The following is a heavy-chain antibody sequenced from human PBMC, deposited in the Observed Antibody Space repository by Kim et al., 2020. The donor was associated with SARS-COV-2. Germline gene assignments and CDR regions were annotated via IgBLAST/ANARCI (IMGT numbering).Heavy chain of an antibody. J-gene: IGHJ6*02. CDR1: GYTFTSYG. CDR2: ISAYNGNT. V-gene: IGHV1-18*01. D-gene: IGHD2-2*01. CDR3: ARDQIPRYCSSTSSTTHKNFRCRNGMDV. Sequence: ASVKVSCKASGYTFTSYGISWVRQAPGQGLEWMGWISAYNGNTNYAQKLQGRVTMTTDTSTSTAYMELRSLRSDDTAVYYCARDQIPRYCSSTSSTTHKNFRCRNGMDVWGQGTTVTVSS.